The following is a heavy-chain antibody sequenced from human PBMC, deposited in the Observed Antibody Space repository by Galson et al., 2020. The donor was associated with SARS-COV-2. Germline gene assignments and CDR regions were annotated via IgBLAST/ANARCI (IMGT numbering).Heavy chain of an antibody. J-gene: IGHJ6*03. CDR1: GFTFSSYD. CDR2: IGTAGDT. V-gene: IGHV3-13*04. CDR3: ARGVYYYDSSGYYRYYYYYMDV. D-gene: IGHD3-22*01. Sequence: GSLRLSCAASGFTFSSYDMHWVRQATGKGLEWVSAIGTAGDTYYPGSVKGRFTISRENAKNSLYLQMNSLRAGDTAVYYCARGVYYYDSSGYYRYYYYYMDVWGKGTTVTVSS.